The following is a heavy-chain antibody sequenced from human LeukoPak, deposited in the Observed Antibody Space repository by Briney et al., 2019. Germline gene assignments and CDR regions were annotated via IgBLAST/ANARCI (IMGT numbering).Heavy chain of an antibody. Sequence: GGSLRLSCAASGFTVSSNYMSWVRQAPGKGLEWFSVIYSGGSTYYADSVKGRFTISRDNSKNTLYLQMNSLRAEDTAVYYCARTLGGDWFDPWGQGTLVTVSS. V-gene: IGHV3-53*01. J-gene: IGHJ5*02. CDR1: GFTVSSNY. D-gene: IGHD3-16*01. CDR3: ARTLGGDWFDP. CDR2: IYSGGST.